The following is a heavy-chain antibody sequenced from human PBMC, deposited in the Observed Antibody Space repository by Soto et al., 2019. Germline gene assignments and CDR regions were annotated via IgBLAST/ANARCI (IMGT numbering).Heavy chain of an antibody. J-gene: IGHJ4*02. V-gene: IGHV1-2*02. CDR3: ARGRYSNPIPYRVGY. Sequence: GGSVKVSCKASGYTFTGYYMHCVVQSALQWLDWMGWINPNSGGTNYAQKFQGRVTMTRDTSISTAYMELSRLRSDDTAVYYCARGRYSNPIPYRVGYWGQGTLVTVPQ. CDR1: GYTFTGYY. D-gene: IGHD4-4*01. CDR2: INPNSGGT.